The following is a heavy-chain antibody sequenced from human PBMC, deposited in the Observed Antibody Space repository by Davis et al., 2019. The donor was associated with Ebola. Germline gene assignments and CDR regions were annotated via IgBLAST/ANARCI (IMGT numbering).Heavy chain of an antibody. CDR2: PYYKSKWYN. D-gene: IGHD5-18*01. Sequence: HSQTPSLTCAISGDSVSVNNGAWTWIRQSASRGLEWLGRPYYKSKWYNDYAASVKSRITINPDTSKNQFTLQLTSVTPEDKALYYCARGWLRGGMDVWSEGTTVTV. V-gene: IGHV6-1*01. CDR3: ARGWLRGGMDV. J-gene: IGHJ6*02. CDR1: GDSVSVNNGA.